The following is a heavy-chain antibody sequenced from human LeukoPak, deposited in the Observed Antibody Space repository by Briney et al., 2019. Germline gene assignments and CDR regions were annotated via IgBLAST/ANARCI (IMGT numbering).Heavy chain of an antibody. CDR2: ISAYNGNT. D-gene: IGHD1-26*01. Sequence: ASVKVSCKASGYTFTSYGISWVRQAPGPGLEWMGWISAYNGNTNYAQKLQGRVTMTTDTSTSTAYMELRSLRSDDTAVYYCARVIVGATANWFDPWGQGTLVTVSS. J-gene: IGHJ5*02. CDR3: ARVIVGATANWFDP. CDR1: GYTFTSYG. V-gene: IGHV1-18*01.